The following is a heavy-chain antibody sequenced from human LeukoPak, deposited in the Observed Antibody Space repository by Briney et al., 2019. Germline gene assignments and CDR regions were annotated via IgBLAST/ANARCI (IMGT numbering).Heavy chain of an antibody. V-gene: IGHV3-23*01. J-gene: IGHJ4*02. D-gene: IGHD3-3*01. CDR2: ISGSGGST. CDR1: KFTFSSYA. Sequence: PGGSLRLSCAASKFTFSSYAMNWVRRASGKGLEWVSGISGSGGSTYYADSVKGRFTISRDNSKNTLYLQMNSLRAEDTAVYYCAKDRYVFWSGYSSNPFDYWGQGTLVTVSS. CDR3: AKDRYVFWSGYSSNPFDY.